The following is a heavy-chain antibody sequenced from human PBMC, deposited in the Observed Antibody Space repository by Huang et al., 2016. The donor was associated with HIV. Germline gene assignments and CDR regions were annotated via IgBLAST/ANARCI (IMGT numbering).Heavy chain of an antibody. Sequence: QLHLQESGPGLVKPSETLSLICTVSGGSISNNVYYWGLIRQSPGKGLEWIGSVYYGGTTSYNPSLKSPVTISMYMSKNEFSLRLRSLSAADSAIYYCARHCPLQYRDLWTGFSYYFDFWGQGRPVTISS. CDR1: GGSISNNVYY. CDR2: VYYGGTT. D-gene: IGHD3-3*01. J-gene: IGHJ4*02. CDR3: ARHCPLQYRDLWTGFSYYFDF. V-gene: IGHV4-39*01.